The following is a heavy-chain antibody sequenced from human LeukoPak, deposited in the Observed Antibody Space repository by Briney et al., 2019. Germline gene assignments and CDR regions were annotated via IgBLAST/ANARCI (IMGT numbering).Heavy chain of an antibody. CDR1: GYTFSGHY. CDR3: ARVGRSGWHRLEAFDI. V-gene: IGHV1-18*04. J-gene: IGHJ3*02. CDR2: ISAYNGNT. Sequence: GASVKVSCKASGYTFSGHYMHWVRQAPGQGLEWMGWISAYNGNTNYAQKLQGRVTMTTDTSTSTAYMELRSLRSDDTAVYYCARVGRSGWHRLEAFDIWGQGTMVTVSS. D-gene: IGHD6-19*01.